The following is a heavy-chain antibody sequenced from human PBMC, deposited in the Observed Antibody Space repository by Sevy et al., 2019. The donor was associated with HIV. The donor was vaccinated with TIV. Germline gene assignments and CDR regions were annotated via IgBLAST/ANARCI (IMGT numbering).Heavy chain of an antibody. CDR3: ARDGGCSSTSCLLYFDS. CDR1: GFTFSDYY. Sequence: GGSLRLSCAASGFTFSDYYMNWVRQAPGKGLEWVSSISGRSSYIHYADSVRGGFTISRDNAKNSLYLQMNSLRADDTAVYFCARDGGCSSTSCLLYFDSWGQGALVTVSS. CDR2: ISGRSSYI. D-gene: IGHD2-2*01. V-gene: IGHV3-21*06. J-gene: IGHJ4*02.